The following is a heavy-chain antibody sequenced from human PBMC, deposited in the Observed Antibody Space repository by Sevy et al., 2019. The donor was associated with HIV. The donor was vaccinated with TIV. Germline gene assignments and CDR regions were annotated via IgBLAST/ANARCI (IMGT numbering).Heavy chain of an antibody. CDR2: IKQDGSEK. Sequence: GSLRLSCAASGFTFNSYWMSWVRQAPGKGLEWVANIKQDGSEKYYVDSVKGRFTISRDNSKNSLFLQMNTLRAEDTAVYYCAREGSPYDTYYYYYGMDVWGQGTTVTVSS. CDR3: AREGSPYDTYYYYYGMDV. J-gene: IGHJ6*02. V-gene: IGHV3-7*01. CDR1: GFTFNSYW. D-gene: IGHD5-12*01.